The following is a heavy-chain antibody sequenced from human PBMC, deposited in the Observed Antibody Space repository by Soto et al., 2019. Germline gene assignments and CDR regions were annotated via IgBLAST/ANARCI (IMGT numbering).Heavy chain of an antibody. CDR2: ISAYNGNT. CDR1: GYTFTSYG. J-gene: IGHJ6*02. D-gene: IGHD1-26*01. Sequence: ASVKVSCKASGYTFTSYGISWVRQAPGQGLEWMGWISAYNGNTNYAQKLQGRVTMTTDTSTSTAYMELRSLRSDDTAVYYCARIVGATPYYYYGMDVWGQGTTVTAP. V-gene: IGHV1-18*01. CDR3: ARIVGATPYYYYGMDV.